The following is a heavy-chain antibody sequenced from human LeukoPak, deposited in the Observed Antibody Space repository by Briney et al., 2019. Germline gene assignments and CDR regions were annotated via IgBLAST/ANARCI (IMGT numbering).Heavy chain of an antibody. CDR2: IYHSGST. J-gene: IGHJ4*02. V-gene: IGHV4-38-2*02. Sequence: SETLSLTCIVSGYSISSGCYWGWIRQPPGKGLEWIGSIYHSGSTHYNPSLKSRVTISVDTSKNQFSLKLSSVTAADTAVYYCVRMLYANTVGHHFEYWGQGTLVTVSS. CDR1: GYSISSGCY. D-gene: IGHD2-8*01. CDR3: VRMLYANTVGHHFEY.